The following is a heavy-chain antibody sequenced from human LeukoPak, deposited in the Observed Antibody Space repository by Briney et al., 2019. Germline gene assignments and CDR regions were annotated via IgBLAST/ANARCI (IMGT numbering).Heavy chain of an antibody. CDR1: GGSISSYY. V-gene: IGHV4-59*01. D-gene: IGHD2-15*01. Sequence: PSETLSLTCTVSGGSISSYYWSWIRQPPGKGLEWVGHIYYSGSTNYNPSPTSRVTISVDTSKNQFSLKLRSVTAADTAVYYCARGGQDCSGGSCYTLFDYWGQGTLVTVSS. CDR3: ARGGQDCSGGSCYTLFDY. CDR2: IYYSGST. J-gene: IGHJ4*02.